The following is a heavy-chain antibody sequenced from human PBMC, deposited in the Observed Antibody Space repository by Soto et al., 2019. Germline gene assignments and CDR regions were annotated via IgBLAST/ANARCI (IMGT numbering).Heavy chain of an antibody. CDR3: ASLQWESSGYADY. CDR2: IKRDGSEK. CDR1: GFTFGSNW. V-gene: IGHV3-7*03. J-gene: IGHJ4*02. D-gene: IGHD5-12*01. Sequence: EVQLVESGGGLLQPGGSLRLSCAASGFTFGSNWMSWVRQAPGKGLEWVANIKRDGSEKYYGDSVKGRFTISRDNAKNTLYLQMNSLRADDTAVYYCASLQWESSGYADYWGQGTLVTVSS.